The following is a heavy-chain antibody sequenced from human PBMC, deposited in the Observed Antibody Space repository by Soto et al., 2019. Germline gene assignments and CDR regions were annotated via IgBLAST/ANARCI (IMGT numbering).Heavy chain of an antibody. CDR1: GGSISSGGYF. J-gene: IGHJ4*02. CDR3: ARSRTTVLGVPSVFDF. CDR2: IYFTGTT. D-gene: IGHD4-17*01. V-gene: IGHV4-31*01. Sequence: QVQLQESGPGLMKPSQTLSLTCTVSGGSISSGGYFWSWIRQHPGKGLEWIGNIYFTGTTYYNPSLSGPVTMTVGTSKNQVSLKLSSVTAADTAVYFCARSRTTVLGVPSVFDFWGQGTLVTVSS.